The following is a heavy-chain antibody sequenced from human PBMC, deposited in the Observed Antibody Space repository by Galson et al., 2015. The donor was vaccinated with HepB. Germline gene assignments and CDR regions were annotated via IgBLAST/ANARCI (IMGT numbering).Heavy chain of an antibody. CDR1: GFTFSSYG. CDR3: AKGGIAVARKGGMDV. D-gene: IGHD6-19*01. CDR2: ISYDGSNK. Sequence: SLRLSCAASGFTFSSYGMHWVRQAPGKGLEWVAVISYDGSNKYYADSVKGRFTISRDNSKNTLYLQMNSLRAEDTAVYYCAKGGIAVARKGGMDVWGQGTTVTVSS. J-gene: IGHJ6*02. V-gene: IGHV3-30*18.